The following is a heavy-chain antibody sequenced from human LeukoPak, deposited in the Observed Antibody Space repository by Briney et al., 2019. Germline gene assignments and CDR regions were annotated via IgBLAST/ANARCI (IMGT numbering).Heavy chain of an antibody. CDR3: ARVTSRSGYYFDY. V-gene: IGHV3-53*01. CDR2: IYSGGTT. J-gene: IGHJ4*02. Sequence: GGSLRLSCAASGFTITRNYMSWVRQAPGKVLEWVSLIYSGGTTSYSDSVKGRFTISRDTSKETVYLQMDSLRAEDTAVYYCARVTSRSGYYFDYWGQGSLVTVSS. D-gene: IGHD1-14*01. CDR1: GFTITRNY.